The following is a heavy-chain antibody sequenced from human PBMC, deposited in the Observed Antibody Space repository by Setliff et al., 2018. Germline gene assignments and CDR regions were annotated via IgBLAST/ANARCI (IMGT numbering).Heavy chain of an antibody. CDR2: TRDRAHSYST. CDR3: AKALSPGQIGGYYYEMGSVYYCLLDV. V-gene: IGHV3-72*01. J-gene: IGHJ6*03. Sequence: GGSLRLSCAASGFIFSDHYLDWVRQAPGRGLEWVARTRDRAHSYSTEYAASAKGRFFISRDNSNNLLFLQMDSLRTEDTAVYYCAKALSPGQIGGYYYEMGSVYYCLLDVWGKGTRSPSP. CDR1: GFIFSDHY. D-gene: IGHD3-22*01.